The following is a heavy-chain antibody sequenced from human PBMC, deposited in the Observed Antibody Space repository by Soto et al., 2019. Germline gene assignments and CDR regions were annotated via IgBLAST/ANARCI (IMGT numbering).Heavy chain of an antibody. J-gene: IGHJ4*02. V-gene: IGHV3-23*01. Sequence: EVHLLESGEGLVQPGGSLRLSCAASGFTFSNYAMSWVRQAPGKGLEWVSVISGSGGTTYYADSVKGRFTISRDNSNNALYVQMNSLRAEDTAVYYCAKSPAIAASGQECFDYWGQGTLVTVSS. CDR2: ISGSGGTT. CDR1: GFTFSNYA. D-gene: IGHD6-13*01. CDR3: AKSPAIAASGQECFDY.